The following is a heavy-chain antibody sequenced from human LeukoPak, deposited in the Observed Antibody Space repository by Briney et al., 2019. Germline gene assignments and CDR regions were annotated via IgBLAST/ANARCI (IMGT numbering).Heavy chain of an antibody. CDR1: GFTFSKYG. D-gene: IGHD3-9*01. V-gene: IGHV3-30*03. Sequence: PGRSLRLSCAASGFTFSKYGMYWVRQAPGKGLEWVAVISSDGSFKDYADYVKGRFTISRDNSKNTLYLQMNSLRAEDTAVYYCARSTSSEYDIYHFDYWGQGTLVTVSS. J-gene: IGHJ4*02. CDR2: ISSDGSFK. CDR3: ARSTSSEYDIYHFDY.